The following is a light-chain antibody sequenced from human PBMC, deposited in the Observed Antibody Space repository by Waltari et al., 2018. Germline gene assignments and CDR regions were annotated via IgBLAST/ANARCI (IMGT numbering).Light chain of an antibody. Sequence: SPLTQPPAASGTPGQRLIIACSGSGSNIGTNVVYWYQQFPGTAPKLLIYRSDQLASGVPDRFSGSKSGSSASLAISGLQSEDESLYYCAAWDDSLSAVVFGGGTQVTVL. V-gene: IGLV1-47*01. CDR3: AAWDDSLSAVV. CDR2: RSD. CDR1: GSNIGTNV. J-gene: IGLJ7*01.